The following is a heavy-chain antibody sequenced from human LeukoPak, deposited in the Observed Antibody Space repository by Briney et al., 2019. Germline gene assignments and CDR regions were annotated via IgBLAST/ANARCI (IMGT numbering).Heavy chain of an antibody. CDR3: ARYSTSESAFDI. D-gene: IGHD6-6*01. V-gene: IGHV4-39*07. CDR1: GGSISSSSYY. CDR2: IYYSGST. J-gene: IGHJ3*02. Sequence: PSETLSLTCTVSGGSISSSSYYWGWIRQPPGKGLEWIGSIYYSGSTYYNSSLKSRVTISVDTSKNQFSLKLSSVTAADTAVYYCARYSTSESAFDIWGQGTMVTVSS.